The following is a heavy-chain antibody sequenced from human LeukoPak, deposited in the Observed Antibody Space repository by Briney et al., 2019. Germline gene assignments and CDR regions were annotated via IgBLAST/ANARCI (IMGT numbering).Heavy chain of an antibody. D-gene: IGHD6-6*01. CDR2: MDPNSGNT. V-gene: IGHV1-8*01. CDR3: ARAPLGSSSFDY. CDR1: GYTFTSYD. J-gene: IGHJ4*02. Sequence: ASVKVSCKASGYTFTSYDINWVRQATGQGLEWMGWMDPNSGNTGYAQKFQGRVTTTRNTSISTAYMELSSLRSEDTAVYYCARAPLGSSSFDYWGQGTLVTVSS.